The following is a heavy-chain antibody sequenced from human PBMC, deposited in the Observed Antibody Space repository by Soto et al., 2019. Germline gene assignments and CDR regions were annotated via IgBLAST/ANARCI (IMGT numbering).Heavy chain of an antibody. CDR3: ASWVVDILTGYYTHPPTFDY. Sequence: GGSLRLSCXAXGFTFSSYSMNWVRQAPGKGLEWVSSISSSSSYIYYADSVKGRFTISRDNAKNSLYLQMNSLRAEDTAVYYCASWVVDILTGYYTHPPTFDYWGQGTLVTVSS. J-gene: IGHJ4*02. CDR2: ISSSSSYI. CDR1: GFTFSSYS. V-gene: IGHV3-21*01. D-gene: IGHD3-9*01.